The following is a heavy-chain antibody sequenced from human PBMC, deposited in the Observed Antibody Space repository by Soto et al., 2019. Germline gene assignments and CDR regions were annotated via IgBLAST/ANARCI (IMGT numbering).Heavy chain of an antibody. D-gene: IGHD4-17*01. CDR3: AMTSNLDV. J-gene: IGHJ6*02. CDR1: GESLSGYY. CDR2: INYSGNT. V-gene: IGHV4-34*01. Sequence: QVQIQQWGAGLLKPSETLSLTCAVYGESLSGYYGNWIRQSPGKGLEWTGEINYSGNTNYNPSRTRRGTISIDTSKEQFSLKLSSVTAANTTVYYCAMTSNLDVWGQGTSVIVSS.